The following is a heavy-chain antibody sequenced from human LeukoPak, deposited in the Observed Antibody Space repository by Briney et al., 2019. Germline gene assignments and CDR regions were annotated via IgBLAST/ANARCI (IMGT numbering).Heavy chain of an antibody. V-gene: IGHV6-1*01. CDR1: GDSVSSNSAA. Sequence: SQTLSVTCAISGDSVSSNSAAWNWIRQSPSGGLEWLGRTYYRTKWYNDYAVSVKSRITINPDTSKNQFSLQLNSVTPEDTAVYYCARSSDVDIVVTILDHFDYWGQGTLVTVSS. CDR3: ARSSDVDIVVTILDHFDY. J-gene: IGHJ4*02. D-gene: IGHD5-12*01. CDR2: TYYRTKWYN.